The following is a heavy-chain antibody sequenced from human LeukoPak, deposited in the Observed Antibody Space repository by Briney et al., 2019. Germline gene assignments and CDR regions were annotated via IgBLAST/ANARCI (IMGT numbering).Heavy chain of an antibody. CDR3: AKGYDFWSGYNPGFDY. CDR1: GFTFSHYG. CDR2: ISGSGGST. V-gene: IGHV3-23*01. J-gene: IGHJ4*02. Sequence: PGGSLRLSCAATGFTFSHYGIHWVRQAPGKGLEWVSAISGSGGSTYYADSVKGRFTISRDNSKNTLYLQMNSLRAEDTAVYYCAKGYDFWSGYNPGFDYWGQGTLVTVSS. D-gene: IGHD3-3*01.